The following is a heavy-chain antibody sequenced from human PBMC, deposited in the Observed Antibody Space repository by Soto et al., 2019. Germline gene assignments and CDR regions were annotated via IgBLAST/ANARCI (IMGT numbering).Heavy chain of an antibody. Sequence: QVHLVQSGADGRKSGSSVRVSCTASGGGTLSNDAISWLRQAPGQGLEWLGRSSPFFGTTDYSQSFQGRLTMTADASTGTVYMDLRSLKSDDTAVYYCAREVVTETTWGSFDSWGQGTLVTVSS. CDR1: GGGTLSNDA. V-gene: IGHV1-69*01. J-gene: IGHJ4*02. D-gene: IGHD2-21*02. CDR2: SSPFFGTT. CDR3: AREVVTETTWGSFDS.